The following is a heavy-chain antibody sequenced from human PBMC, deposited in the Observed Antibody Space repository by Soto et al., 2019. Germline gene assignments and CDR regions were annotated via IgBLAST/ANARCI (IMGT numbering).Heavy chain of an antibody. CDR2: ITVAGGGT. CDR3: SKWPPSPKMGVTTH. D-gene: IGHD1-26*01. J-gene: IGHJ4*02. Sequence: EVQLLESGGGLVQPGGSLRLSCAASGFAFTSSAMAWVRQAPGKGLQWVSAITVAGGGTYYADSVKGRFTISRNNAKNALFLQMNSLSAADTALYCWSKWPPSPKMGVTTHWGQGTLVSGSS. CDR1: GFAFTSSA. V-gene: IGHV3-23*01.